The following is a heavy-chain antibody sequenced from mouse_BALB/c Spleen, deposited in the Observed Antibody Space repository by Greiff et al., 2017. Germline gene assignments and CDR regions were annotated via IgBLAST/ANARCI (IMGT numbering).Heavy chain of an antibody. Sequence: VQLQQSGAELVKPGASVKLSCTASGFNIKDTYMHWVKQRPEQGLEWIERIDPANGNTKYDPKFQGKATITADTSSNTAYLQLSSLTSEDTAVYNWDGSYYARANGVKEPQSPSPQ. V-gene: IGHV14-3*02. J-gene: IGHJ4*01. CDR1: GFNIKDTY. CDR2: IDPANGNT. CDR3: DGSYYARAN. D-gene: IGHD2-3*01.